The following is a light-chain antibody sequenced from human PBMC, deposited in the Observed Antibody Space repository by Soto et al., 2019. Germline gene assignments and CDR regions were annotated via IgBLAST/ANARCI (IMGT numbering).Light chain of an antibody. Sequence: QSALTQPASVSGSPGQSITISCTGTSSDVGGYKYVSWYQQHPGKAPKLMIYEVSNRPSGVSNRFSGSKSGNTASLTISGFQAEDEADYYCSSYTSSSTLVFGTGTKLTVL. CDR1: SSDVGGYKY. J-gene: IGLJ1*01. V-gene: IGLV2-14*01. CDR2: EVS. CDR3: SSYTSSSTLV.